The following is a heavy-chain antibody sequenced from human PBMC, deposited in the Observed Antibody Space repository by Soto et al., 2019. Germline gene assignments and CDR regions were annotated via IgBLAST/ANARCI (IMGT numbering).Heavy chain of an antibody. D-gene: IGHD6-13*01. CDR1: GFNLRSYW. CDR3: ARGTSWYVDH. V-gene: IGHV3-74*01. CDR2: INYDGSSI. Sequence: EVQVVESGGGLVQPGGSLRLSCAASGFNLRSYWMHWVRQAPGKGLVWGSRINYDGSSISYADSVKGRFTISRDNAKNTLYLQLNSLGADDTAVYDCARGTSWYVDHWGQGTLVTVSS. J-gene: IGHJ4*02.